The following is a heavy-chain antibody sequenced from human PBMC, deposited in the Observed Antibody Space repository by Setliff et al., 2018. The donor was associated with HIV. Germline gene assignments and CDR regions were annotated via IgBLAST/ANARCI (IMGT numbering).Heavy chain of an antibody. CDR1: GGSFSGYY. J-gene: IGHJ6*03. D-gene: IGHD2-15*01. CDR2: INHSGST. V-gene: IGHV4-34*01. CDR3: ARVRPSPGCSGGSCFPKYYYYYMDV. Sequence: SETLSLTCAVYGGSFSGYYWSWIRQPPGKGLEWIGEINHSGSTNYNPSLKSRVTISVDTSKNQFSLKLSSVTAADTAVYYCARVRPSPGCSGGSCFPKYYYYYMDVWGKGATVTVSS.